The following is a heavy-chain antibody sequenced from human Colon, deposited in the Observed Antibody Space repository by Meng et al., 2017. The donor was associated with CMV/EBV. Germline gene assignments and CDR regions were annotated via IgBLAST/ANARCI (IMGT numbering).Heavy chain of an antibody. J-gene: IGHJ4*02. Sequence: GGSLRLSCAASGFGLSNYGIHWVRQAPGKGLEWVSVLYNSDGRTYYADSVKGRFTISRDRSKNTFYLQMRSLRGDDTAVYYCAQGPGGGGYGVWGQGTLVTVSS. CDR1: GFGLSNYG. CDR3: AQGPGGGGYGV. CDR2: LYNSDGRT. D-gene: IGHD6-25*01. V-gene: IGHV3-23*03.